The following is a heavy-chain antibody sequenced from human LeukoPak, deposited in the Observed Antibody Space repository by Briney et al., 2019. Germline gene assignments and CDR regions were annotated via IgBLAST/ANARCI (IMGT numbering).Heavy chain of an antibody. Sequence: PSETLSLTCAVYGGSFSGYYWSWIRQPPGKGLEWIGEINHSGSTNYNPSLKSRVTISVDTSKNQFSLKLSSVTAADTAVYYCARGPLRYYYYGMDVWGQGTTVTVS. V-gene: IGHV4-34*01. CDR1: GGSFSGYY. D-gene: IGHD4-17*01. CDR2: INHSGST. J-gene: IGHJ6*02. CDR3: ARGPLRYYYYGMDV.